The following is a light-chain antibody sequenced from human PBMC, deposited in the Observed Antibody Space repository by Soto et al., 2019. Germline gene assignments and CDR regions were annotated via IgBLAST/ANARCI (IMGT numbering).Light chain of an antibody. CDR3: QQSYSTPWT. CDR1: QSISSY. CDR2: AAS. Sequence: DITMTQSPSALSASVRDRATITCRASQSISSYLNWYQQKPGKAPKLLIYAASSLQSGVPSRFSGSGSGTDFTLTISSLQPEDFATYYCQQSYSTPWTFGQGTKVDIK. V-gene: IGKV1-39*01. J-gene: IGKJ1*01.